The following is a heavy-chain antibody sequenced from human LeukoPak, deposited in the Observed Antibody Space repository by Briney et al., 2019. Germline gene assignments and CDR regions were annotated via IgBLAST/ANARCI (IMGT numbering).Heavy chain of an antibody. CDR2: MNPNSGNT. CDR1: GYTFTSYD. D-gene: IGHD3-22*01. CDR3: ARGSYYYDSSGYYDAFDI. Sequence: VASVKVSCKASGYTFTSYDINWVRQATGQGLEWMGWMNPNSGNTGYAQKFQGRVTITRNTSISTAYMELSSLRSEDTAVYYCARGSYYYDSSGYYDAFDIWGQGTMVTVSS. J-gene: IGHJ3*02. V-gene: IGHV1-8*03.